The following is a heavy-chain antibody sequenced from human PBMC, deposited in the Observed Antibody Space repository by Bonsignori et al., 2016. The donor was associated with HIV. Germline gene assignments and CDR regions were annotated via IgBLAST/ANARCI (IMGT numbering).Heavy chain of an antibody. CDR3: AKDSDSITIFGVDYYMDV. J-gene: IGHJ6*03. Sequence: GGSLRLSCAASGFTFDDYAMHWVRQAPGKGLEWVSLISWDGGSTYYADSVKGRFTISRDNSKNSLYLQMNSLRAEDTALYYCAKDSDSITIFGVDYYMDVWGKGTTVTVSS. CDR2: ISWDGGST. CDR1: GFTFDDYA. V-gene: IGHV3-43D*04. D-gene: IGHD3-3*01.